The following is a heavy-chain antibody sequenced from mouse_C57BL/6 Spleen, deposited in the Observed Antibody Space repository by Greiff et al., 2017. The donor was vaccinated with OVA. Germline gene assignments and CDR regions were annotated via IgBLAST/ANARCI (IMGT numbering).Heavy chain of an antibody. CDR1: GYTFTDYY. CDR3: ARIGDYDGFAY. Sequence: EVQLQQSGPELVKPGASVKISCKASGYTFTDYYMNWVKQSPGKSLEWIGDINPNHGGTSYNQKFKGKATLTVDKSSSTAYMELRSLTSEDSAVYYCARIGDYDGFAYWGQGTLVTVSA. D-gene: IGHD2-4*01. J-gene: IGHJ3*01. V-gene: IGHV1-26*01. CDR2: INPNHGGT.